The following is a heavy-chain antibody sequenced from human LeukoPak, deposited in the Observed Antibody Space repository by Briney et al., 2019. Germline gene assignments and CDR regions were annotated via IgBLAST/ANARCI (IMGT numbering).Heavy chain of an antibody. CDR1: GFTFSSYS. Sequence: GGSLRLSCAASGFTFSSYSMTWVRQAPGKGLEWVSYISSSSSTIYYADSVKGRFTISRDNAKNSLYLQMNSLRAEDTAVYYCARLSSGYSFDYWGQGTLVTVSS. CDR3: ARLSSGYSFDY. D-gene: IGHD3-22*01. V-gene: IGHV3-48*01. J-gene: IGHJ4*02. CDR2: ISSSSSTI.